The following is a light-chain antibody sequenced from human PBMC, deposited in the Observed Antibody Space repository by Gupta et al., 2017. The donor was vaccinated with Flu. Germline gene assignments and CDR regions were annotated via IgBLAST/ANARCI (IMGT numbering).Light chain of an antibody. J-gene: IGLJ2*01. V-gene: IGLV1-40*01. CDR1: SSNIGAGYD. Sequence: QSVLTQPPSVSGAPGQRVTISCTGSSSNIGAGYDVHWYQQLPGTAPKLLIYGNSNRPSGVPDRVSGSKSGTSDSLAITGLQAEDEAYYDSQSYASSLRVVFGGGTKLTVL. CDR2: GNS. CDR3: QSYASSLRVV.